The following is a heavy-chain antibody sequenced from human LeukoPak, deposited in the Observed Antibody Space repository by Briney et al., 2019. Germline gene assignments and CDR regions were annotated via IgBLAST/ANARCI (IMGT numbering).Heavy chain of an antibody. J-gene: IGHJ4*02. Sequence: ASAMVSCEASGYTFTSYYIHWVRQAPGQGLEWMGIINPTGGSTTYAQKFQGRVTITSDTTTSTVYMELSSLRSEDTAVYYCARDTADFDYWGQGTLVTVSS. CDR2: INPTGGST. CDR3: ARDTADFDY. CDR1: GYTFTSYY. V-gene: IGHV1-46*01.